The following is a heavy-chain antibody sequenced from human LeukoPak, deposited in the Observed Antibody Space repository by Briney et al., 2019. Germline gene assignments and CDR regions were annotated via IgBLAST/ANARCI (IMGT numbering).Heavy chain of an antibody. CDR2: TNPNSGGT. D-gene: IGHD4-17*01. CDR3: ARVLTVTDTPADAFDI. V-gene: IGHV1-2*02. Sequence: ASVKVSCKASGYTFTGYYMHWVRQAPGQGLEWMGWTNPNSGGTNYAQKFQGRVTMTRDTSISTAYMELSRLRSDDTAVYYCARVLTVTDTPADAFDIWGQGTMVTVSS. CDR1: GYTFTGYY. J-gene: IGHJ3*02.